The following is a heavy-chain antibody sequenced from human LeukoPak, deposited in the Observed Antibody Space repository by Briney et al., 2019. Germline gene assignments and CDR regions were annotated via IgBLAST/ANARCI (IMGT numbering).Heavy chain of an antibody. CDR2: IRFAGSHR. CDR3: AKERRGHSLVDPDFDY. D-gene: IGHD2-21*01. CDR1: GFSFSRYG. J-gene: IGHJ4*02. Sequence: PGGSLKLSCAASGFSFSRYGFHWVRQAPDKGLEWVASIRFAGSHRYHADSVKGRFTVSRDNSKNMVYLQMDSLRVEDTAVYSCAKERRGHSLVDPDFDYWGQGTLVAVSS. V-gene: IGHV3-30*02.